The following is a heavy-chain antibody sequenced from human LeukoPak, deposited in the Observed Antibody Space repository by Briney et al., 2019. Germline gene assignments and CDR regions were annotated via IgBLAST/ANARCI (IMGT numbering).Heavy chain of an antibody. J-gene: IGHJ4*02. D-gene: IGHD5-18*01. CDR1: GSTFSSYW. CDR2: IYSGGST. CDR3: ATVTALYYFDY. V-gene: IGHV3-66*01. Sequence: GGSLRLSCAASGSTFSSYWMTWVRQAPGKGLEWVSVIYSGGSTYYADSVKGRFTISRDNSKNTLYLQMNSLRAEDTAVYYCATVTALYYFDYWGQGTLVTVSS.